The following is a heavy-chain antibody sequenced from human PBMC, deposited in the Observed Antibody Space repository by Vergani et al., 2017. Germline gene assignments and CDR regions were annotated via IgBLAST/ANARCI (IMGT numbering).Heavy chain of an antibody. V-gene: IGHV3-21*02. CDR1: GFIFSDYN. D-gene: IGHD1-1*01. CDR2: ISGRSSYV. CDR3: VRVKGSNWNDHLYDI. Sequence: EVQVVQSGGGLVKPGGSLRLSCETSGFIFSDYNLNWVRQAPGSGLEWVAAISGRSSYVNYAVSVKGRFTISRDNDKNSLFLQMNSLRAEDTAVYYCVRVKGSNWNDHLYDIWGQGTLVTVSS. J-gene: IGHJ3*02.